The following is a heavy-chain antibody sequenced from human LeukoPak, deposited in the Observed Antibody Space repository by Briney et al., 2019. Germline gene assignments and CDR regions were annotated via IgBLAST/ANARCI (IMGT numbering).Heavy chain of an antibody. D-gene: IGHD5-24*01. CDR2: IYYSGTT. V-gene: IGHV4-59*01. Sequence: SETLFLTCTVSGGSISSYYWSWIRQPPGKGLEWIGYIYYSGTTNYNPSLKSRVTISVDTSKNQFSLKLSSVTAADAAVYYCARGEGLGDFDYWGQGALVTVSS. CDR1: GGSISSYY. J-gene: IGHJ4*02. CDR3: ARGEGLGDFDY.